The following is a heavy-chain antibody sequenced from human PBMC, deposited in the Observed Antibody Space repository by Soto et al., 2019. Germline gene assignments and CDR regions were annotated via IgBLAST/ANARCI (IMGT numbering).Heavy chain of an antibody. Sequence: GGSLRLSCAASGFTFGSYSMSWVRQAPGKGLEWVSSISSSSSYIYYTDSVKGRFTISRDNAKNSLYLQMNSLRAEDTAGYYWARAVFRYFDWFDPWGQGTLVTVSS. J-gene: IGHJ5*02. CDR2: ISSSSSYI. V-gene: IGHV3-21*01. CDR3: ARAVFRYFDWFDP. D-gene: IGHD3-9*01. CDR1: GFTFGSYS.